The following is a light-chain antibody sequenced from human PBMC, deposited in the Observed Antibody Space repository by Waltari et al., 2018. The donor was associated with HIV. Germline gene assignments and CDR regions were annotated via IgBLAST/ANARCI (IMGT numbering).Light chain of an antibody. CDR2: DAS. CDR1: QSVSFF. Sequence: EIVLTQNPGALSLSPGERATLSCRASQSVSFFLAWYQQKPGQAPRLLIYDASTRATGTPARFSGSGSGTDFTLTISSLEPEDFAVYYCQHRFNWPRTTFGQGTQVE. CDR3: QHRFNWPRTT. V-gene: IGKV3-11*01. J-gene: IGKJ1*01.